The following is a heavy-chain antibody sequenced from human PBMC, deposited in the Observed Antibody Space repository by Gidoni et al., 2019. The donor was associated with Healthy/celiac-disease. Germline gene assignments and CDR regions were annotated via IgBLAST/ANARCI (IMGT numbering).Heavy chain of an antibody. V-gene: IGHV4-39*07. CDR3: AREGDDFWSGYFPDY. CDR1: GGSISSSSYY. CDR2: IYYSGST. D-gene: IGHD3-3*01. J-gene: IGHJ4*02. Sequence: QLQLQASGPGLVKPSETLSLTCTVSGGSISSSSYYWGWIRQPPGKGLEWIGSIYYSGSTYYNPSLKSRVTISVDTSKNQFSLKLSSVTAADTAVYYCAREGDDFWSGYFPDYWGQGTLVTVSS.